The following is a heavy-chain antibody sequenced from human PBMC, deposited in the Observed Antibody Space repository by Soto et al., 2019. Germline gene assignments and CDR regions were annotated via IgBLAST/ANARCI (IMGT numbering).Heavy chain of an antibody. V-gene: IGHV4-31*03. CDR3: ARTYEYFDY. J-gene: IGHJ4*02. CDR2: IDYRGSA. Sequence: SETLSLTCTVSGGSISSGNYYWSWIRQHPEKGLEWVGYIDYRGSAYYNPSLESRVTISVDTSNNQFSLNLSSVTAADTAVYYCARTYEYFDYWGQGTLVTVSS. D-gene: IGHD3-3*01. CDR1: GGSISSGNYY.